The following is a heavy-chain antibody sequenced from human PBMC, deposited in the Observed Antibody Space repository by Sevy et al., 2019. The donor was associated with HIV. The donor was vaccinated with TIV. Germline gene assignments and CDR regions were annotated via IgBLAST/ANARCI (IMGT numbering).Heavy chain of an antibody. CDR3: ARGSKIESIAPDY. Sequence: GGSLRLSCAASGFTFSSYAMHWVRQAPGKGLEWVAVISYDGSNKYYADSVKGRFTISRDNTKNTLYLQMNSLRAEDTAVYYCARGSKIESIAPDYWGQGTLVTVSS. V-gene: IGHV3-30-3*01. D-gene: IGHD6-6*01. CDR1: GFTFSSYA. CDR2: ISYDGSNK. J-gene: IGHJ4*02.